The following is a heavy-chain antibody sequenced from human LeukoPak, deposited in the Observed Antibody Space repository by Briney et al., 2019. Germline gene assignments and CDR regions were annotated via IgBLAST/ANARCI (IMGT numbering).Heavy chain of an antibody. J-gene: IGHJ4*02. D-gene: IGHD6-13*01. Sequence: GSLLLSCAASGFTFSSYGMSWVRQAPGKGLEWVSAISGSGGSTYYADSVKGRFTISRDNSKNTLYLQMNSLRAEDTAVYYCARDGTSIAAGTLGYWGQGTLVTVSS. CDR1: GFTFSSYG. CDR3: ARDGTSIAAGTLGY. CDR2: ISGSGGST. V-gene: IGHV3-23*01.